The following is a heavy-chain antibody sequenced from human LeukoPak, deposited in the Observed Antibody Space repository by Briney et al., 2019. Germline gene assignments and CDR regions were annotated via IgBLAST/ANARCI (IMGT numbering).Heavy chain of an antibody. V-gene: IGHV4-59*01. Sequence: ASETLSLTCSVSGVSISSYYYTWIRQPPGGGLEWIANIRYSENTNYNPSLQSRVTISVDTSKNQFSLKVNSLTAADTAVYYCAREGGYSGHFDDWGQGALVTVSS. D-gene: IGHD5-12*01. CDR2: IRYSENT. J-gene: IGHJ4*02. CDR1: GVSISSYY. CDR3: AREGGYSGHFDD.